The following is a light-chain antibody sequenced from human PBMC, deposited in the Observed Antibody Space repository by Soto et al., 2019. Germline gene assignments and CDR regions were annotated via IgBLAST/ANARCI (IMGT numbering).Light chain of an antibody. Sequence: QSVLTQPASVSGSPGQSITISCTGTSRDIGGHNYVSWYQQHPCKAPKLMIYDVSNRPSGVSNRFSGSKSGNTASLTISGLQAEDEADYYCSSYATSGTPYVFATGTKLTVL. CDR2: DVS. V-gene: IGLV2-14*01. J-gene: IGLJ1*01. CDR1: SRDIGGHNY. CDR3: SSYATSGTPYV.